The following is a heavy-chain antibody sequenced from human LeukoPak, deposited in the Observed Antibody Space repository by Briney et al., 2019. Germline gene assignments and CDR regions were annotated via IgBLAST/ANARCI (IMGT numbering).Heavy chain of an antibody. V-gene: IGHV4-61*02. D-gene: IGHD3-22*01. CDR3: ARVAYYDSSGYSIFDY. J-gene: IGHJ4*02. Sequence: SETLSLTCTVSAVSIISGSYYWSWIRQPAGKGLEWIGRIYTSGSTNYNPSLKSRVTISVDTSKNQFSLKLSSVTAADTAVYYCARVAYYDSSGYSIFDYWGQGTLVTVSS. CDR2: IYTSGST. CDR1: AVSIISGSYY.